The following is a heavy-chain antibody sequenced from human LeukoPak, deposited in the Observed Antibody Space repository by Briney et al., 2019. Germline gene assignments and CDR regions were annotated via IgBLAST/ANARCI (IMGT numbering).Heavy chain of an antibody. CDR2: IKQDGSEK. D-gene: IGHD2/OR15-2a*01. CDR3: ARDGNGFYASDY. J-gene: IGHJ4*02. V-gene: IGHV3-7*01. Sequence: PGGSLRLSCAASGFTFSSYWMNWVRQPPGKGLEWVANIKQDGSEKYYVDSVKGRFTISRDNAKNSLYLQMNSLRAEDTAVYYCARDGNGFYASDYWGQGTLVTVSS. CDR1: GFTFSSYW.